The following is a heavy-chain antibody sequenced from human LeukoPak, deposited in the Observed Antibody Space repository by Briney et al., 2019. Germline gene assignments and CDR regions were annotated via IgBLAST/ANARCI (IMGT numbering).Heavy chain of an antibody. D-gene: IGHD6-19*01. J-gene: IGHJ3*01. V-gene: IGHV3-23*01. CDR3: AKGSGDWYRDALDV. CDR1: GFTLSNYG. Sequence: HPGGSLRLSCAASGFTLSNYGMSWVRQAPGKGLEWVSGIVGSGGSTFYADSVQGRFTISRDNSKNTLYLQMNSLRAEDTAVYYCAKGSGDWYRDALDVWGQGTMVTVSS. CDR2: IVGSGGST.